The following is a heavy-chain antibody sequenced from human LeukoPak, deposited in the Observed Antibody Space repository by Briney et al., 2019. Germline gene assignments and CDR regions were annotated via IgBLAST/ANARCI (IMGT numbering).Heavy chain of an antibody. D-gene: IGHD2-2*01. J-gene: IGHJ1*01. CDR3: ARGRIVVVPAAIPTEYFQH. Sequence: PGGSLRLSCAASGFTFSSYAMHWVRQAPGKGLEYVSAISSNGGSTYYANSVKGRFTISRDNSKNTLYLQMGSLRAEDMAVYYCARGRIVVVPAAIPTEYFQHWGQGTLVTVSS. V-gene: IGHV3-64*01. CDR1: GFTFSSYA. CDR2: ISSNGGST.